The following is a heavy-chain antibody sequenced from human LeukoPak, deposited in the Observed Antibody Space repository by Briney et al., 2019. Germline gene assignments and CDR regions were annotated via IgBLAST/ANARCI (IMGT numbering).Heavy chain of an antibody. D-gene: IGHD1-26*01. J-gene: IGHJ3*02. Sequence: ASVKVSCKASGDTFTSYGISWVRQAPGQGLEWMGWISAYNGNTNYAQKLQGRVTMTTDTSTSTAYMELRSLRSDDTAVYYCLSSGNYRRAFDIWGQGTMVTVSS. CDR1: GDTFTSYG. V-gene: IGHV1-18*01. CDR2: ISAYNGNT. CDR3: LSSGNYRRAFDI.